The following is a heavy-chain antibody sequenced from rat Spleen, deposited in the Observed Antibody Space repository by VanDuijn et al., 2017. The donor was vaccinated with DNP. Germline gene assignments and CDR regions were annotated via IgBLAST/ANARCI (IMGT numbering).Heavy chain of an antibody. V-gene: IGHV5-25*01. CDR2: VTTVNGNT. CDR3: GTQGWFAY. Sequence: EVQLVESGGGLVQPGRSLKLSCATSGFTFSKYDMTWVRQAPAKGLEWVACVTTVNGNTYYADSVKGRFTVSRDDARSTLHLQMDNLRSEDTATYYCGTQGWFAYWGQGTLVTVSS. CDR1: GFTFSKYD. J-gene: IGHJ3*01.